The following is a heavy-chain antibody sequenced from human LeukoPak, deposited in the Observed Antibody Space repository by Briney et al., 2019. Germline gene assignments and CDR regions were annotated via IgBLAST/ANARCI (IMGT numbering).Heavy chain of an antibody. V-gene: IGHV4-59*01. Sequence: SETLSLTCTVSGGSISSYYWSWIRQPPGKGLEWIGYVYYSGSTNYNPSLKSRVTISVDTSKNQFSLKLSSVTAADTAVYYCARDHKSDYYDSSGYYVYALDIWGQGTMVTVSS. CDR1: GGSISSYY. J-gene: IGHJ3*02. CDR3: ARDHKSDYYDSSGYYVYALDI. D-gene: IGHD3-22*01. CDR2: VYYSGST.